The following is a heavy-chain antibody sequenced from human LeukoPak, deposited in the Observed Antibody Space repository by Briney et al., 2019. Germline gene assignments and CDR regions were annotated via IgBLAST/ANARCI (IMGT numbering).Heavy chain of an antibody. Sequence: SGTLSLTCTVSGRYTISFYWSLIRQSAGKGLEWVGRIYITVTTDYNPSLESRLTMSIDTSKNQFSLKLRSVTAADTAVYYCASLQFYDSTGYNKAYYMDVWGTGLSVTVAS. CDR1: GRYTISFY. J-gene: IGHJ6*03. V-gene: IGHV4-4*07. CDR3: ASLQFYDSTGYNKAYYMDV. CDR2: IYITVTT. D-gene: IGHD3-9*01.